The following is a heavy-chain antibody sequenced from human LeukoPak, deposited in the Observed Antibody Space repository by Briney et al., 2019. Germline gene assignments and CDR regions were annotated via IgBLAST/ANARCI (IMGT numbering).Heavy chain of an antibody. CDR1: GFTFSSYA. Sequence: GGSLRLSCAASGFTFSSYAMSWVRQAPGQGLEWVSAISDSDGSTNYADSVKGRFAISRDNSKNTLYLQMNSLRTEDTAVYYCAKEVIGSHFDFWGQGTLVTVSS. V-gene: IGHV3-23*01. CDR3: AKEVIGSHFDF. D-gene: IGHD1-26*01. CDR2: ISDSDGST. J-gene: IGHJ4*02.